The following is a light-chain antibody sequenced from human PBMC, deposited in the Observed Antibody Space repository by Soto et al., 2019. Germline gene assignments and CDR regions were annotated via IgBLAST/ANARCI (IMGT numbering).Light chain of an antibody. Sequence: QSALTQPASVSGSPGQSITISCTGTSSDVGDYNYVSWYQQHPGKAPKLIIYGVSNRPSGISNRFSGSKSGNTASLTISGLHAEDEADYYCSSYTSTNTLVFGGGTKGPS. V-gene: IGLV2-14*01. J-gene: IGLJ2*01. CDR1: SSDVGDYNY. CDR2: GVS. CDR3: SSYTSTNTLV.